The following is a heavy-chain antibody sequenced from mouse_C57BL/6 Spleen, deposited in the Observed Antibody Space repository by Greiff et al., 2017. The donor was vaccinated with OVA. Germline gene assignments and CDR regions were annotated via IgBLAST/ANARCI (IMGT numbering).Heavy chain of an antibody. Sequence: QVQLQQSGPGLVQPSQSLSITCTVSGFSLTSYGVHWVRQSPGKGLEWLGVIWSGGSTDYNAAFISRLSISKDNSKSQVFFKMNSLQADDTAIYYCARRFQDYYGSSPYAMDYWGQGTSVTVSS. D-gene: IGHD1-1*01. CDR2: IWSGGST. J-gene: IGHJ4*01. CDR1: GFSLTSYG. CDR3: ARRFQDYYGSSPYAMDY. V-gene: IGHV2-2*01.